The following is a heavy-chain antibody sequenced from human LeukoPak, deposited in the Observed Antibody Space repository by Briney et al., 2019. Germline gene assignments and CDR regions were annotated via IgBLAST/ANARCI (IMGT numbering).Heavy chain of an antibody. D-gene: IGHD1-14*01. CDR1: GFAFSSYA. CDR3: AKLTEAAWGRTDSGAFAI. CDR2: ISYDGSNK. Sequence: GGSLRLSCAASGFAFSSYAMHWVHQAPGKGLEWVAVISYDGSNKYYADSVKGRFTISRDNSKNTLYLQMNSLRAEDTALYYCAKLTEAAWGRTDSGAFAIWGQGTMVTVSS. J-gene: IGHJ3*02. V-gene: IGHV3-30-3*02.